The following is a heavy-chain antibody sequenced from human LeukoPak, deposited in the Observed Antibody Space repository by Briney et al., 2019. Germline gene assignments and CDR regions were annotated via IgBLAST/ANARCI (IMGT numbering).Heavy chain of an antibody. CDR1: GFTFSSYG. CDR3: AKDYSAAVDLQLFDY. D-gene: IGHD6-13*01. CDR2: ISYDGSNK. V-gene: IGHV3-30*18. Sequence: PGGSLRLSCAASGFTFSSYGMHWVRQAPGKGLEWVAVISYDGSNKYYADSVKGRFTISRDNSKNTLYLQMNSLRAEDTAVYYCAKDYSAAVDLQLFDYWGQGTLVTVSS. J-gene: IGHJ4*02.